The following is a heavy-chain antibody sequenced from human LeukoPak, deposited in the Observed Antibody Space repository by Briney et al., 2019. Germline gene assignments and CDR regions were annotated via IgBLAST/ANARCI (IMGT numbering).Heavy chain of an antibody. J-gene: IGHJ6*04. V-gene: IGHV3-48*01. D-gene: IGHD3-10*02. CDR1: GFTFSSYS. CDR3: AELGITMIGGV. Sequence: GSLRLSCAASGFTFSSYSMNWVRQAPGKGLEWVSYISSSSSTIYYADSVKGRFTISRDNSKNTLYLQMNSLRAEDTAVYYCAELGITMIGGVWGKGTTVTISS. CDR2: ISSSSSTI.